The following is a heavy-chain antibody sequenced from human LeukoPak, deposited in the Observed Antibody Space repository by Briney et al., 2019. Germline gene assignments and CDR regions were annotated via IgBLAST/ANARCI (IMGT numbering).Heavy chain of an antibody. CDR3: AISSSGDNGYYYGMDV. Sequence: GGSLRLSCAASGFSVSSNYMSWVRQAPGKGLEWVSLIYSDGSTYYADSVKGRFSISRHNSKNTLYLQMNSLRAEDTAVYYCAISSSGDNGYYYGMDVWGQGTTVTVSS. D-gene: IGHD3-3*01. V-gene: IGHV3-53*04. J-gene: IGHJ6*02. CDR1: GFSVSSNY. CDR2: IYSDGST.